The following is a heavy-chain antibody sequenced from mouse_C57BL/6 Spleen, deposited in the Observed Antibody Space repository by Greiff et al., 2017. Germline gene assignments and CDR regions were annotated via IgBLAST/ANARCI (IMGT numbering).Heavy chain of an antibody. J-gene: IGHJ3*01. Sequence: QVQLKQPGAELVKPGASVKLSCKASGYTFTSYWMHWVKQRPGQGLEWIGMIHPNSGSTNYNEKFKSKATLTVDKSSSTAYMQLSSLTSEDSAVYYCARNYDYDLAWFAYWGQGTLVTVSA. V-gene: IGHV1-64*01. CDR1: GYTFTSYW. D-gene: IGHD2-4*01. CDR3: ARNYDYDLAWFAY. CDR2: IHPNSGST.